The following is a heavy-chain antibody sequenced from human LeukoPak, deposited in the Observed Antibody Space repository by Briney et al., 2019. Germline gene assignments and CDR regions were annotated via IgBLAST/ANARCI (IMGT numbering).Heavy chain of an antibody. CDR2: IYYCGST. D-gene: IGHD3-22*01. CDR1: GGSISSYY. CDR3: ASSYDSSAPSGY. Sequence: SETLSLTCTVSGGSISSYYWSWIRQPPGKGLEWIGYIYYCGSTNYNPSLKSRVTISVDTSKNQYSLKLSSVTAADTAVYYCASSYDSSAPSGYWGQGTLVTVSS. J-gene: IGHJ4*02. V-gene: IGHV4-59*01.